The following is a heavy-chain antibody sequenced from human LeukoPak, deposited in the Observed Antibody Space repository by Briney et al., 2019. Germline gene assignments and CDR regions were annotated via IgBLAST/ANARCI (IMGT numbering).Heavy chain of an antibody. J-gene: IGHJ6*03. CDR2: IYYSGST. D-gene: IGHD1-26*01. CDR3: AREVGATPGNYYYYYMDV. Sequence: PSETLSLTCTVSGGSISSHYWSWVRQSPGKGLEWIGYIYYSGSTNYNPSLKSRVTISVDTSKNQFSLKLSSVTAADTAVYYCAREVGATPGNYYYYYMDVWGKGTTVTVSS. V-gene: IGHV4-59*11. CDR1: GGSISSHY.